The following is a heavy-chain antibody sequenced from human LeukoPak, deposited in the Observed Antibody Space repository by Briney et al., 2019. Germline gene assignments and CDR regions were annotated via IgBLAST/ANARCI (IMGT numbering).Heavy chain of an antibody. CDR1: GFTVSSNY. Sequence: GGSLRLSCAASGFTVSSNYMSWIRQAPGKGLEWVSYISSSSSYTNYADSVKGRFTISRDNAKNSLYLQMNSLRAEDTAVYYCAREINDSGYDCLDYWGQGTLVTVSS. CDR3: AREINDSGYDCLDY. CDR2: ISSSSSYT. J-gene: IGHJ4*02. D-gene: IGHD5-12*01. V-gene: IGHV3-11*06.